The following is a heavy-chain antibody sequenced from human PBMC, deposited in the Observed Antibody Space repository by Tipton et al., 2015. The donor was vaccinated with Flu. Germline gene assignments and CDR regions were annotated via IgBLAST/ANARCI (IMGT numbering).Heavy chain of an antibody. Sequence: TLSLTCAVSGVSISSGGYYLSWIRQHPGKGLEWIGYIYFTGKTYYNSSLQSRVSISVDTSKNQFSLRLNSVTAADTAVYYCARDDGDYGLGSYHYYYGMDVWGQGTTVTVSS. CDR3: ARDDGDYGLGSYHYYYGMDV. D-gene: IGHD3-10*01. J-gene: IGHJ6*02. V-gene: IGHV4-31*11. CDR2: IYFTGKT. CDR1: GVSISSGGYY.